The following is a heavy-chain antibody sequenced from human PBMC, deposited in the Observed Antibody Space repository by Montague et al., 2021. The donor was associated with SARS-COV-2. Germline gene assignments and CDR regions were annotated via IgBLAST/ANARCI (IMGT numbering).Heavy chain of an antibody. V-gene: IGHV4-31*03. CDR3: ARVRITMIIVVTYFDY. J-gene: IGHJ4*02. CDR2: IYYRGST. CDR1: GGSISSGGYY. D-gene: IGHD3-22*01. Sequence: TLSLTCTVSGGSISSGGYYWSWIRQHPGKGLEWIGYIYYRGSTYYNPSLKSRVTISVDTSKNQFSLKLSSVTAADTAVYYCARVRITMIIVVTYFDYWGRGTLVTVSS.